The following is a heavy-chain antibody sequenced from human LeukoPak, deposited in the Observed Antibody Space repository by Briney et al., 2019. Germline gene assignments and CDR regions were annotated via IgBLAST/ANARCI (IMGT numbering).Heavy chain of an antibody. CDR1: GFTFSSYA. Sequence: GGSLRLSCAASGFTFSSYAMTWVRQAPGKGLEWVSGISGSSIGTYYADSVKGRFTSSRDNSKNTLNLQMTRLRAEDTAVYYCAKDGYCSGGSCSGIRLDYWGQGTLVTVSS. CDR3: AKDGYCSGGSCSGIRLDY. CDR2: ISGSSIGT. V-gene: IGHV3-23*01. J-gene: IGHJ4*02. D-gene: IGHD2-15*01.